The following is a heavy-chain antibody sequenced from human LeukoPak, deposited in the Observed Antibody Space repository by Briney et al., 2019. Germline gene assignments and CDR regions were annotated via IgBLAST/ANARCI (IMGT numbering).Heavy chain of an antibody. CDR2: IYTSGST. Sequence: SETLSLTCTVSGGSISSYYWSWIRQPAGKGLEWIGRIYTSGSTNYNPSLKSRLTMSVDESRHQFSLKLTSVTAADTAVYYCASGGLVSRYLDHWGQGTLVTVSS. V-gene: IGHV4-4*07. CDR1: GGSISSYY. CDR3: ASGGLVSRYLDH. J-gene: IGHJ4*02. D-gene: IGHD3-9*01.